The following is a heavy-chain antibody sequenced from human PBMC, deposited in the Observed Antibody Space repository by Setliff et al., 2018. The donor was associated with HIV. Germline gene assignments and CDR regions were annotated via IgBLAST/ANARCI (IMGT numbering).Heavy chain of an antibody. Sequence: KPSETLSLTCSVSGVSINRTDHYWGWIRQSPGKRLEWIGSVSQSGSTYYNPSLKSRITISVDRSKNLFSLKLISVTAADQGVYYCARVPVPGANWFDPWGLGTLVTVSS. CDR2: VSQSGST. CDR1: GVSINRTDHY. CDR3: ARVPVPGANWFDP. J-gene: IGHJ5*02. V-gene: IGHV4-39*01.